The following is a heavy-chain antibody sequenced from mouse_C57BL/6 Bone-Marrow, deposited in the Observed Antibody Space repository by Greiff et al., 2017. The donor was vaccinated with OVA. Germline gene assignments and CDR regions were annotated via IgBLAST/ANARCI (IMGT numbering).Heavy chain of an antibody. CDR1: GYTFTSYW. D-gene: IGHD2-1*01. J-gene: IGHJ2*01. CDR3: TRKEWSLLREFDY. Sequence: EVQLQQSGTVLARPGASVKMSCKTSGYTFTSYWMHWVKQRPGQGLEWIGAIYPGNSDTSYNQKFKGKAKLTAVTSASTAYMELSSLTHEDSAVYYCTRKEWSLLREFDYWGQGTTLTVSS. CDR2: IYPGNSDT. V-gene: IGHV1-5*01.